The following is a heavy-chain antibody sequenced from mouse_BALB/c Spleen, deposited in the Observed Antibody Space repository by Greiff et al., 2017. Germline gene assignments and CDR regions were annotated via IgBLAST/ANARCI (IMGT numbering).Heavy chain of an antibody. CDR2: ISSGGSYT. CDR1: GFTFSSYA. Sequence: DVKLVESGGGLVKPGGSLKLSCAASGFTFSSYAMSWVRQSPEKRLEWVAEISSGGSYTYYPDTVTGRFTISRDNAKNTLYLEMSSLRSEDTAMYYCARQGKYDYDGAWFAYWGQGTLVTVSA. J-gene: IGHJ3*01. V-gene: IGHV5-9-4*01. D-gene: IGHD2-4*01. CDR3: ARQGKYDYDGAWFAY.